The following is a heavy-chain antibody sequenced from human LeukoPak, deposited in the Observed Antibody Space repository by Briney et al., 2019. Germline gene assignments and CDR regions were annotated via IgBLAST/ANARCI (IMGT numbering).Heavy chain of an antibody. Sequence: GAAVKVSCKASGYTFTNYGITWVRQAPGQGLEWMGWISAYNGNTNSAQNLQARVTMTTDSATSTAYMELRSLTSDDTAVYYCARTYSKYFSSSEFGSWGQGTLVTVSS. J-gene: IGHJ4*02. CDR2: ISAYNGNT. V-gene: IGHV1-18*01. CDR3: ARTYSKYFSSSEFGS. CDR1: GYTFTNYG. D-gene: IGHD2/OR15-2a*01.